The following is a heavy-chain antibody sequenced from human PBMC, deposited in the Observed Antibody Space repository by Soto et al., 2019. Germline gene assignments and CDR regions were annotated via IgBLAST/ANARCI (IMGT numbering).Heavy chain of an antibody. D-gene: IGHD3-3*01. J-gene: IGHJ2*01. CDR1: GFTFSSYG. Sequence: QVQLVESGGGVVQPGRSLGLSCAASGFTFSSYGMHWVRQAPGKGLEWVAVIWYDGSNKYYADSVKGRFTISRDNSKNTLYLQMNSLRAEDTAVYYCAREISGSYWYFDLWGRGTLVTVSS. V-gene: IGHV3-33*01. CDR2: IWYDGSNK. CDR3: AREISGSYWYFDL.